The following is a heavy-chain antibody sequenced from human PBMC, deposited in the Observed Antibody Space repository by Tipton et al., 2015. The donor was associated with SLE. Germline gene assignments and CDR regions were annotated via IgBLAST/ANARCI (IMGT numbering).Heavy chain of an antibody. CDR3: ARANPFYSGYDFDY. V-gene: IGHV1-18*01. Sequence: QVQLVQSGAEVKKPGASVKVSCKASGYTFNIYGINWVRQAPGQGLEWMGWISGYNGNTKYSQRLQGRVTMTTDTSTSTASMDLRSLRSDDTAVYYCARANPFYSGYDFDYWGQGTLVTVSS. J-gene: IGHJ4*02. D-gene: IGHD5-12*01. CDR2: ISGYNGNT. CDR1: GYTFNIYG.